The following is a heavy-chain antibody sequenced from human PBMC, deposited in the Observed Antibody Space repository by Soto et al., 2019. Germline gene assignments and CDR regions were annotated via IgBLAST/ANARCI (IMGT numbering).Heavy chain of an antibody. CDR3: ARTYSSGWYEGWFDP. CDR1: GFTFSSYS. CDR2: ISSSSSDI. Sequence: EVQLVESGGGLVKPGGSLRLSCAASGFTFSSYSINWVRQAPGKGLEWVSSISSSSSDIYYADSVKGRFTISRDNAKNSLYLQMNSLRAEDTAVYYCARTYSSGWYEGWFDPWGQGTLVTVSS. V-gene: IGHV3-21*01. J-gene: IGHJ5*02. D-gene: IGHD6-19*01.